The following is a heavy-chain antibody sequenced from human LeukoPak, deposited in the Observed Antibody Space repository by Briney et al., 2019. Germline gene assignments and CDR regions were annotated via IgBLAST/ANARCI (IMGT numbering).Heavy chain of an antibody. V-gene: IGHV3-23*01. Sequence: GGSLRLSCAASGYTFSSHGLTWVRQAPGKGLEWISTINGAGDNTFYAETVKGRFTISRDNSKNTLYLRIHNLRAEDTAIYYCAKVSVCYGCYLDYWGQGTLVTVS. CDR2: INGAGDNT. J-gene: IGHJ4*02. D-gene: IGHD3-16*01. CDR3: AKVSVCYGCYLDY. CDR1: GYTFSSHG.